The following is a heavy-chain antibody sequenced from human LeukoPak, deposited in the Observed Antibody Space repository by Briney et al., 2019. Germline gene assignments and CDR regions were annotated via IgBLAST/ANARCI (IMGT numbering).Heavy chain of an antibody. CDR1: GFTFSSYG. CDR2: ISGSGGST. CDR3: ARDPIAVAGTGGGYFDY. V-gene: IGHV3-23*01. D-gene: IGHD6-19*01. Sequence: GGSLRLSCVASGFTFSSYGMNWVRQAPGKGLEWVSVISGSGGSTHYADSVKGRFTISRDNAKNSLYLQMNSLTAEDTAVYYCARDPIAVAGTGGGYFDYWGQGTLVTVSS. J-gene: IGHJ4*02.